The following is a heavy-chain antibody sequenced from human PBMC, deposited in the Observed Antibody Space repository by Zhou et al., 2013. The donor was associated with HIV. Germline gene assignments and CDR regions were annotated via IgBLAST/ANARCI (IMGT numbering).Heavy chain of an antibody. D-gene: IGHD2-8*01. CDR1: GGTFSSYA. Sequence: QVQLVQSGAEVKKPGSSVKVSCKASGGTFSSYAISWVRQAPGQGLEWMGRIIPILGIANYAQKFQGRVTITADKSTSTAYMELSSLRSEDTAVYYCARESSGTNVLTRTADGTYRRTYLSTRRTNGTTSRTLSPSYTSSERTVPSTGY. CDR3: ARESSGTNVLTRTADGTYRRTYLSTRRTNGTTSRTLSPSYTSSERTVPSTGY. J-gene: IGHJ2*01. CDR2: IIPILGIA. V-gene: IGHV1-69*04.